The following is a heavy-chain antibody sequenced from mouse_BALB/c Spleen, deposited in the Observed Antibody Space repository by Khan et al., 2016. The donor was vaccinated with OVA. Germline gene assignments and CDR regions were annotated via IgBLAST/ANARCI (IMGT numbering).Heavy chain of an antibody. CDR2: MSSGSSTI. V-gene: IGHV5-17*02. D-gene: IGHD2-1*01. CDR1: GFTFSSFG. CDR3: ARSGGNYHWYFDV. Sequence: EVHLVESGGGLVQPGGSRKLSCAVSGFTFSSFGMHWVRQAPKKGLEWVAYMSSGSSTIYYVDTVKGRFTISRDNPKHTLFQLMTRSRYREAAIYYCARSGGNYHWYFDVSGAATSVTVTS. J-gene: IGHJ1*01.